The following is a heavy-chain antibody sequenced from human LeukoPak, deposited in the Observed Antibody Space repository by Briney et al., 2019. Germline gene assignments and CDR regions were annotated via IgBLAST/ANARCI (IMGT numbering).Heavy chain of an antibody. CDR1: GGSFSGYY. D-gene: IGHD3-10*01. V-gene: IGHV4-34*01. J-gene: IGHJ5*01. Sequence: SETLSLTCAVYGGSFSGYYWSWIRQPPGKGLEWIGEINHSGSTNYNPSLKSRVTISVDTSKNQFSLKPSSVTAADTAVYYCARGRGEGRGISMVRGVRAPSYNWFDPGAMEPWSPSPQ. CDR3: ARGRGEGRGISMVRGVRAPSYNWFDP. CDR2: INHSGST.